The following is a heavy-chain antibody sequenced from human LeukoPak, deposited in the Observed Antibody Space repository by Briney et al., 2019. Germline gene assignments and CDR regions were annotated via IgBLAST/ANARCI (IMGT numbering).Heavy chain of an antibody. CDR1: ADSFSSSRYY. V-gene: IGHV4-39*01. Sequence: SETLSLTCAVSADSFSSSRYYWSWIRQPPGKGLEWIGTISYSGSTYHNPSLKSRVTISVDTSKNQFSLKLTSVSAADTAVYFCARLNYYDNSGYYTQPKFDYWGQGTLVTVSS. CDR2: ISYSGST. CDR3: ARLNYYDNSGYYTQPKFDY. J-gene: IGHJ4*02. D-gene: IGHD3-22*01.